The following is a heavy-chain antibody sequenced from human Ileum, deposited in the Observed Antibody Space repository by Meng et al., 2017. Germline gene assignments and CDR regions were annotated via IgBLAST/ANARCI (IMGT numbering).Heavy chain of an antibody. Sequence: QGSVPGLVKPPQTLSLTLTSSGVSISIGFYPWNWIRQHPGKGLEWIGSIYYSGTIYYNPSLKSRVTISLDTSKNQFSLNLSSVTAADTAVYYCARDRFSSGSSNWFDPWGQGTLVTVSS. D-gene: IGHD3-10*01. CDR3: ARDRFSSGSSNWFDP. V-gene: IGHV4-31*03. CDR1: GVSISIGFYP. J-gene: IGHJ5*02. CDR2: IYYSGTI.